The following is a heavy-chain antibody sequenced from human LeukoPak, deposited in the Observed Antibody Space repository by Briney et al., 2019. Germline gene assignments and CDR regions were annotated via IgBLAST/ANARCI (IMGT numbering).Heavy chain of an antibody. J-gene: IGHJ5*02. D-gene: IGHD3-3*01. Sequence: SETLSLTCTVSGGSISSGGYYWSWIRQHPGKGLEWIGYIYYSGSTYYNPSLKSRVTISVDTSKNQFSLKLSSVTAADTAVYYCARVSYDFWRGYYNWFDPWGQGTLVTVSS. CDR1: GGSISSGGYY. CDR3: ARVSYDFWRGYYNWFDP. V-gene: IGHV4-31*03. CDR2: IYYSGST.